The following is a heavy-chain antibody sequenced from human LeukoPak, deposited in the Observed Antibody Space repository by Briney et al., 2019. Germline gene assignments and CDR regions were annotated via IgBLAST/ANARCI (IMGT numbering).Heavy chain of an antibody. CDR2: IYYSGST. CDR1: GVSISVYY. Sequence: SETLSLTCTVSGVSISVYYWSWIRQPPGKGLEWIGYIYYSGSTNYNPSLKSRVSISVDTSKNQFSLKLTSVTAADTAVYYCARERYNWNDRHYYFDYWGQGTLVTVSS. V-gene: IGHV4-59*01. D-gene: IGHD1-1*01. CDR3: ARERYNWNDRHYYFDY. J-gene: IGHJ4*02.